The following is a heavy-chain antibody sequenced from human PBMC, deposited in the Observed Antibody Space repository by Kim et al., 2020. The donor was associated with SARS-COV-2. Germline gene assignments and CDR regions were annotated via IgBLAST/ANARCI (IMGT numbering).Heavy chain of an antibody. CDR3: ARVPRQRYSYGSYYYYGMDV. V-gene: IGHV4-59*01. D-gene: IGHD5-18*01. CDR1: GGSISSYY. CDR2: IYYSGST. Sequence: SETLSLTCTVSGGSISSYYWSWIRQPPGKGLEWIGYIYYSGSTNYNPSLKSRVTISVDTSKNQFSLKLSSVTAADTAVYYCARVPRQRYSYGSYYYYGMDVWGQGTTVTVSS. J-gene: IGHJ6*02.